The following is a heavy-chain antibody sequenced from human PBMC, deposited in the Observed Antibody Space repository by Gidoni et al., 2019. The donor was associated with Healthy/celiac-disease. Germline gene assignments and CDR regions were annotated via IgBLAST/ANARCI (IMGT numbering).Heavy chain of an antibody. Sequence: QVQLVQSGAEVKKPGSSVKVSCKASGGTFRSYAISWVRQAPGKGLEWMGGIIPIFGTANYAQNFQGRVTITADESTSTAYMELSSLRSEDTAVYYCARVGISSGGGTFDYWGQGTLVTVSS. V-gene: IGHV1-69*01. CDR1: GGTFRSYA. D-gene: IGHD6-19*01. CDR2: IIPIFGTA. J-gene: IGHJ4*02. CDR3: ARVGISSGGGTFDY.